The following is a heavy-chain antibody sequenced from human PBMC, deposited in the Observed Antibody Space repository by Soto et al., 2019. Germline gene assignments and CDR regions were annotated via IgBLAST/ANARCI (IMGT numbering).Heavy chain of an antibody. Sequence: PSETLSLTCTVSGGSISSYYCSWIRQPPGKGLEWIGYIYYSGSTNYNPSLKSRVTISVDTSKNQFSLKLSSVTAADTAVYYCARRYGSCFDYRGQGTPVTVPQ. D-gene: IGHD5-18*01. CDR3: ARRYGSCFDY. CDR1: GGSISSYY. J-gene: IGHJ4*02. CDR2: IYYSGST. V-gene: IGHV4-59*08.